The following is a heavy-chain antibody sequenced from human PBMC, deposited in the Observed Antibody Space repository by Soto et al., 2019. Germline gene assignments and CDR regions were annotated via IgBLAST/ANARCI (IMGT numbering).Heavy chain of an antibody. Sequence: SETLSLTCAVYGGSFSGYYWSWIRQPPGKGLEWIGEINHSGSTNYNPSLKSRVTISVDTSKNQFSLKLSSVTAADTAVYYCARTYGSGSYYGMDVWGQGTKVTVSS. V-gene: IGHV4-34*01. CDR1: GGSFSGYY. J-gene: IGHJ6*02. CDR2: INHSGST. CDR3: ARTYGSGSYYGMDV. D-gene: IGHD3-10*01.